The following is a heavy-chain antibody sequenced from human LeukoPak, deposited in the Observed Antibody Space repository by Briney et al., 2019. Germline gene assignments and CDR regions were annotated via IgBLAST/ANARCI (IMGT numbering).Heavy chain of an antibody. CDR2: ISAYNGNT. CDR1: GYTFTSYG. Sequence: ASVKVSCKASGYTFTSYGISWVRQAPGQGLKWMGWISAYNGNTNYAQKLQGGVTMTIDTSTSTAYMELRSLRCDGTAVYYCAREVMYYDYVWGSYRYFDYWGQGTLVTVSS. J-gene: IGHJ4*02. V-gene: IGHV1-18*01. D-gene: IGHD3-16*02. CDR3: AREVMYYDYVWGSYRYFDY.